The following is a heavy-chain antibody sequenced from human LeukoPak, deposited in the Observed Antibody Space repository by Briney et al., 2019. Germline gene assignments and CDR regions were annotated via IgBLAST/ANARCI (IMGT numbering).Heavy chain of an antibody. J-gene: IGHJ5*02. CDR1: GGSISSYY. CDR2: IYYSGST. Sequence: SETLSLTCTVSGGSISSYYWSWIRQPPGKGLEWIGYIYYSGSTNYNPSLKIRVTISVDTSKNQFSLKLSSVTAADTAVYYCARGGTTVTPGLLWFDPWGQGTLVTVSS. CDR3: ARGGTTVTPGLLWFDP. D-gene: IGHD4-17*01. V-gene: IGHV4-59*01.